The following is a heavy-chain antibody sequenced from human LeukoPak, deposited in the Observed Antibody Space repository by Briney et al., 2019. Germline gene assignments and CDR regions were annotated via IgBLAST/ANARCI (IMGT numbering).Heavy chain of an antibody. CDR2: IWYDGSNK. CDR1: GFTFSSYG. CDR3: AREQYYYDSSGYSEFDY. Sequence: GRSLRLSCAASGFTFSSYGMHWVRQAPGKGLEWVAVIWYDGSNKYYADSVKGRFTISRDNSKNTLYLQMNSLRAEATAVYYCAREQYYYDSSGYSEFDYWGQGTLVTVSS. V-gene: IGHV3-33*01. D-gene: IGHD3-22*01. J-gene: IGHJ4*02.